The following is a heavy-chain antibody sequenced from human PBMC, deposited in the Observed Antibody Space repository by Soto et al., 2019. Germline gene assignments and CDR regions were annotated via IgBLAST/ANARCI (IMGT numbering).Heavy chain of an antibody. V-gene: IGHV1-46*01. CDR2: INPSGGSA. CDR1: GYTFTSYY. CDR3: ARDAGTEAYGMDV. D-gene: IGHD1-26*01. Sequence: QVQLVHSGAEVKKPGASVKVSCKASGYTFTSYYMHWVRQAPGQGLEWMGIINPSGGSAIYAQKFQGRVTMTRDTSTSTVYMELSSLRSEDTAVYYCARDAGTEAYGMDVWGQGTTVTVSS. J-gene: IGHJ6*02.